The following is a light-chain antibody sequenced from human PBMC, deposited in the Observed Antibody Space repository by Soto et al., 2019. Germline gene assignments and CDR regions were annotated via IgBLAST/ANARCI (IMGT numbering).Light chain of an antibody. J-gene: IGKJ1*01. V-gene: IGKV3-20*01. CDR1: QSVSSSY. Sequence: EIVLTQSPGTLSLSPGERATLSCRASQSVSSSYLAWYQQKPDQAPRLLIYGASSRATGIPDRFSGSGSGTDFTLTISRLEPEDFAVYYCQQYGSSPPLAFGQGTKVAIK. CDR2: GAS. CDR3: QQYGSSPPLA.